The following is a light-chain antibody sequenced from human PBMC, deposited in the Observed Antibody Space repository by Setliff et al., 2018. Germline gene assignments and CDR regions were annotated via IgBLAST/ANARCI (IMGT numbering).Light chain of an antibody. V-gene: IGLV2-14*03. CDR2: DVN. Sequence: QSALTQHASVSGSPGQSITISCTGSSSDIGAYDYVSWYQQHPGKAPKLMIYDVNNRPSGVSNRFSGSKSGNTASLTISGLQAEDEADYYCSSYTSRTTLDVFGTGTKVTVL. CDR1: SSDIGAYDY. CDR3: SSYTSRTTLDV. J-gene: IGLJ1*01.